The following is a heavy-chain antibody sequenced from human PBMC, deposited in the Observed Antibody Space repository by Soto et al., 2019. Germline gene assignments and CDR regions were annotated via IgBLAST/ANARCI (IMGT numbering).Heavy chain of an antibody. CDR2: IYYSGGT. CDR3: AREGYGTSCYAACYYYYMGV. V-gene: IGHV4-39*02. J-gene: IGHJ6*03. D-gene: IGHD2-2*01. CDR1: GGSVSSSTYY. Sequence: SETLSLTCTVSGGSVSSSTYYWGWIRQPPGKGLEWIGTIYYSGGTYYNPSLKSRVSIFVDTSKNQFSLRLSSMTAADMAVFYCAREGYGTSCYAACYYYYMGVWGKGTTVTVSS.